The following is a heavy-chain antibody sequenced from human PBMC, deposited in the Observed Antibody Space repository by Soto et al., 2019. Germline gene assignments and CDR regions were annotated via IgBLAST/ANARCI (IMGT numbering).Heavy chain of an antibody. J-gene: IGHJ4*02. CDR1: GYTFTSYG. V-gene: IGHV1-18*01. CDR3: ARESGYSSGWYPDY. D-gene: IGHD6-19*01. Sequence: QVQLVQSGAEVKEPGASVKVSCKTSGYTFTSYGISWVRQAPGQGLEWMGWISAYNGNTNYTQKVQGRVTMTTDTATSTAYMELRSLRSDDTAVYYWARESGYSSGWYPDYWGQGTLVTVSS. CDR2: ISAYNGNT.